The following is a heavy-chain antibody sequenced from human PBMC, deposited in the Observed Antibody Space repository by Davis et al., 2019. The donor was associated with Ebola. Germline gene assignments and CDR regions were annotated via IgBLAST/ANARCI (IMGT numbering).Heavy chain of an antibody. CDR2: IKQDGSEK. V-gene: IGHV3-7*01. D-gene: IGHD3-22*01. J-gene: IGHJ4*02. CDR1: GFIFSSYW. CDR3: ARVAEGYDSSGYYYSDFDY. Sequence: GESLKISCAASGFIFSSYWMSWVRQAPGKGLEWVANIKQDGSEKYYVDSVKGRFTISRDNAKNSLYLQMNSLRAADTAVYYCARVAEGYDSSGYYYSDFDYWGQGTLVTVSS.